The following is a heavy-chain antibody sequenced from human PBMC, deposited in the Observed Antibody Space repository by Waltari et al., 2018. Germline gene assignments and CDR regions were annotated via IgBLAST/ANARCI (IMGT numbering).Heavy chain of an antibody. CDR2: IYHSGST. V-gene: IGHV4-38-2*02. J-gene: IGHJ6*03. D-gene: IGHD3-16*01. CDR1: GYSISSGYY. CDR3: ARVYGPGTSYYYYYMDV. Sequence: QVQLQESGPGLVKPSETLSLTCTVSGYSISSGYYWGWIRQPPGKGLEWIGSIYHSGSTYYNPSLKSRVTISVDTSKNQFSLKLSSVTAADTAVYYCARVYGPGTSYYYYYMDVWGKGTTVTVSS.